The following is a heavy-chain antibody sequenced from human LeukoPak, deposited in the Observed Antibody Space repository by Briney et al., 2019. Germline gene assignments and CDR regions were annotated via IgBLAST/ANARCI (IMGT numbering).Heavy chain of an antibody. J-gene: IGHJ4*02. CDR1: GFTFSSYS. V-gene: IGHV3-66*01. Sequence: GGSLRLSCAASGFTFSSYSMNWVRQAPGKGLEWVSVIYSGGSTNYADSVKGRFTISRDNSKNTLYLQMNSLRAEDTAVYYCARGSGYSYGYEYYWGQGTLVTVSS. CDR2: IYSGGST. CDR3: ARGSGYSYGYEYY. D-gene: IGHD5-18*01.